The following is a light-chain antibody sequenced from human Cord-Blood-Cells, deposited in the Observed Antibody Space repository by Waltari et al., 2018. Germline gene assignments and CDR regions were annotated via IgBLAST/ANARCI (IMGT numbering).Light chain of an antibody. V-gene: IGKV4-1*01. CDR2: WAS. CDR3: QQYYSTPWT. CDR1: PSVLYSPNNKNY. J-gene: IGKJ1*01. Sequence: DIVMTQSPDSLAVSLGERATINCTSSPSVLYSPNNKNYLAWHQQKPGQPPKLLIYWASTRESGVPDRFSGSGSGTDFTLTISSLQAEDVAVYYCQQYYSTPWTFGQGTKVEIK.